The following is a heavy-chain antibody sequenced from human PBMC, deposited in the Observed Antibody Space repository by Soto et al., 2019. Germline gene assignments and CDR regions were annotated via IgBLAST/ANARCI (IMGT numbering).Heavy chain of an antibody. V-gene: IGHV4-34*01. D-gene: IGHD5-18*01. CDR1: GGSFSGYY. CDR3: ARGLKSYGYGYYYYYGMDV. Sequence: PSETLSLTCAVYGGSFSGYYWSWIRQPPGKGLEWIGEINHSGSTNYNPSLKSRVTISVDTSKNQFSLKLSSVTAADTAVYYCARGLKSYGYGYYYYYGMDVWGQGTTVTVSS. CDR2: INHSGST. J-gene: IGHJ6*02.